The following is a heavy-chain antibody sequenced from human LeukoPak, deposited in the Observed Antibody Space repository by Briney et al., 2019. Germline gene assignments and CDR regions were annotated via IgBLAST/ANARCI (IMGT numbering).Heavy chain of an antibody. J-gene: IGHJ4*02. CDR3: ARDLDYYDSSGYYNY. Sequence: SGGSLRLSCAASGFTFSSYGMHWVRQAPGKGLEWVAVIWYDGSNKYYADSVKGRFTISRDNSKNTLYLQTNSLRAEDTAVYYCARDLDYYDSSGYYNYWGQGTLVTVSS. V-gene: IGHV3-33*01. D-gene: IGHD3-22*01. CDR2: IWYDGSNK. CDR1: GFTFSSYG.